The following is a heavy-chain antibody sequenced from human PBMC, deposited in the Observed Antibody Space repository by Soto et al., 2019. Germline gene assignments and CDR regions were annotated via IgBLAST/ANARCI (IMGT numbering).Heavy chain of an antibody. CDR3: ARDHCSGGSCYLFDY. CDR2: INPNSGGT. D-gene: IGHD2-15*01. CDR1: GYTFTGYY. Sequence: ASVKVSCKASGYTFTGYYMHWVRQAPGQGLEWMGWINPNSGGTNYAQKFQGWVTMTRDTSISTAYMELSRLRSDDTAVYYCARDHCSGGSCYLFDYWGQGTLVTVSS. J-gene: IGHJ4*02. V-gene: IGHV1-2*04.